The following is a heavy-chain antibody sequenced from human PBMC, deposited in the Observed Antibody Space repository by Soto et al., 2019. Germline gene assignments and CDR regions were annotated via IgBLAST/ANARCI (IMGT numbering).Heavy chain of an antibody. Sequence: PSETLSLTCTVSGDSINSGDYYWSWIRQPPGKGLEWIGYISYNGGTYYTPSLKSRVTISLDSSKNQFSLNLSSVTAADTAVYYCARDYRGYTYGYPWGQGTLVTVS. CDR2: ISYNGGT. V-gene: IGHV4-30-4*01. J-gene: IGHJ5*02. D-gene: IGHD5-18*01. CDR3: ARDYRGYTYGYP. CDR1: GDSINSGDYY.